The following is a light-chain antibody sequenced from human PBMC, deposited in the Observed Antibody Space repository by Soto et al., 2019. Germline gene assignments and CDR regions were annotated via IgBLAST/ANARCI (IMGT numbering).Light chain of an antibody. CDR2: DVS. CDR3: SSYTISNTRQIV. J-gene: IGLJ1*01. V-gene: IGLV2-14*03. Sequence: QSVLTQPASVSGSPGQSINISCTGTSSDVGGYNYVSWYQHHPGKAPKLIIYDVSNRPSGVSNPFSGSKSGNTASLTISWLQPEDEADYYCSSYTISNTRQIVFGTGTKVTVL. CDR1: SSDVGGYNY.